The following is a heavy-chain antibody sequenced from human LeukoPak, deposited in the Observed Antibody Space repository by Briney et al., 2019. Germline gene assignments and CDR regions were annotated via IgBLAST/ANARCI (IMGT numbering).Heavy chain of an antibody. CDR2: INHSGST. CDR3: ATLYYDSSGYI. V-gene: IGHV4-34*01. D-gene: IGHD3-22*01. CDR1: GGSFSGYY. J-gene: IGHJ3*02. Sequence: ASETLSLTCAVYGGSFSGYYWSWIRLPPGKGLEWIGEINHSGSTNYNPSLKSRVTISVDTSKNQFSLKLSSVTAADTAVYYCATLYYDSSGYIWGQGTMVTVSS.